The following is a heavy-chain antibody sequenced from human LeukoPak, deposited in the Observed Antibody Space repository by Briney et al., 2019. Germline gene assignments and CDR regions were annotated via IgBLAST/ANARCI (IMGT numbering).Heavy chain of an antibody. D-gene: IGHD4-17*01. CDR2: IIPIFGTA. CDR3: ARDLGMTTAMGRYGMDV. J-gene: IGHJ6*04. Sequence: SVKVSCKASGGTFSSYAISWVRQAPGQGLGWMGGIIPIFGTANYAQKFQGRVTITADESTSTAYMELSSLRSEDTAVYYCARDLGMTTAMGRYGMDVWGKGTTVTVSS. CDR1: GGTFSSYA. V-gene: IGHV1-69*13.